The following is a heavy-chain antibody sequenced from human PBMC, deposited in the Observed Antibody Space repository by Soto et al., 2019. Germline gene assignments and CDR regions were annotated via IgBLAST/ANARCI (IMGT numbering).Heavy chain of an antibody. V-gene: IGHV1-69*06. D-gene: IGHD2-2*02. CDR2: IIPIFGTA. J-gene: IGHJ6*02. CDR1: GGTFSSYA. Sequence: QVQLVQSGAEVKKPGSSVKVSCKASGGTFSSYAISWVRQAPGQGLEWMGGIIPIFGTANYAQKFQSRVTITADKSTSTAYMELSSLRSEDTAVYYCAREHCSSTSCYNYYYYGMDVWGQGTTVTVSS. CDR3: AREHCSSTSCYNYYYYGMDV.